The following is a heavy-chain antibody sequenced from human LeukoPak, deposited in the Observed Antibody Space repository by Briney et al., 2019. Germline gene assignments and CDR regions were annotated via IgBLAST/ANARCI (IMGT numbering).Heavy chain of an antibody. J-gene: IGHJ4*02. CDR1: GGSISSSNW. V-gene: IGHV4-4*02. CDR2: IHHSGST. CDR3: ARTNYYDSSGYGFFDY. D-gene: IGHD3-22*01. Sequence: SETLSLTYAVSGGSISSSNWWSWVRQPPGEGLEWIGEIHHSGSTYYNPSLKSRVTISVDTSKNQFSLKLSSMTAADTAVYYCARTNYYDSSGYGFFDYWGQGTLVTVPS.